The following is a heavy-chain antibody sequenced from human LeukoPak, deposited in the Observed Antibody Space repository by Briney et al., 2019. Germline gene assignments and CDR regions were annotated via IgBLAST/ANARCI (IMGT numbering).Heavy chain of an antibody. CDR2: INPNSGST. CDR1: GYTFTGYY. J-gene: IGHJ5*02. D-gene: IGHD5-12*01. Sequence: GASVKVSCKASGYTFTGYYIHWVRQAPGQGLEWMGWINPNSGSTSYAQKFQGRVTMSRDTSISTAYMELSSLRSDDTAVYYCARDLDGGYDFSWFETWGQGTLGTVSS. V-gene: IGHV1-2*02. CDR3: ARDLDGGYDFSWFET.